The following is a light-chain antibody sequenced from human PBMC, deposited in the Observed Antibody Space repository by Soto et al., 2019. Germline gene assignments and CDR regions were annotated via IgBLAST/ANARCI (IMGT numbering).Light chain of an antibody. CDR1: QSVLYSSNNENY. V-gene: IGKV4-1*01. J-gene: IGKJ3*01. CDR2: WAS. CDR3: QQYYTSPIT. Sequence: DIVMTQSLDSLAVSLGERATINCKSSQSVLYSSNNENYLAWYQQKPGQPPKLLIYWASTRESGVPDRFSGSGSGTDFTLTISSLQAEDVAVYYCQQYYTSPITFGPGTKVDI.